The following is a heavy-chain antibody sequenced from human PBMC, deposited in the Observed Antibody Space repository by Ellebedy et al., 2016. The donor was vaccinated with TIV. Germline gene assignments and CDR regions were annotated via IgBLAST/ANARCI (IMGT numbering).Heavy chain of an antibody. CDR3: ATRLGEEIQLWGGFDY. J-gene: IGHJ4*02. CDR2: ISGSGDKT. Sequence: GESLKISCAASGLTFSSHAMTWVRQAPGKGLEWVSAISGSGDKTYYADSVKGRFTISRDNSKNTLHLQMDTLRVEDTAVYYCATRLGEEIQLWGGFDYWGQGTLVTVSS. V-gene: IGHV3-23*01. D-gene: IGHD5-18*01. CDR1: GLTFSSHA.